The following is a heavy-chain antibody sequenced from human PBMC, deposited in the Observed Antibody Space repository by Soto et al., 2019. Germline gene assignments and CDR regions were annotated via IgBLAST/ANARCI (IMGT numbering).Heavy chain of an antibody. D-gene: IGHD2-2*01. J-gene: IGHJ4*02. CDR1: GYTFTDSW. CDR2: VYPGDSDT. V-gene: IGHV5-51*03. Sequence: EVRLVQSGAEVKKPGESLKISCTASGYTFTDSWIGWVRQMPGKGLECMGIVYPGDSDTRYNPAFQGQVTVSADKSLTTAYLQWNSRKASDTAVYYCARYHLLRAYVDFWGQGTLLTVSS. CDR3: ARYHLLRAYVDF.